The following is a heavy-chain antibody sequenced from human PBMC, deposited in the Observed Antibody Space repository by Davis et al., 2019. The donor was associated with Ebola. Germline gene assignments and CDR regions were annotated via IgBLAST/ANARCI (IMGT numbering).Heavy chain of an antibody. CDR2: IYYSGST. CDR3: AVPAADVGMDV. Sequence: SETLSLTCTVSGGSISSSSYYWGWIRQPPGKGLEWIGSIYYSGSTYYNPSLKSRVTISVDTSKNQFSLKLSSVTAADTAVYYCAVPAADVGMDVWGQGTTVTVSS. J-gene: IGHJ6*02. D-gene: IGHD2-2*01. V-gene: IGHV4-39*01. CDR1: GGSISSSSYY.